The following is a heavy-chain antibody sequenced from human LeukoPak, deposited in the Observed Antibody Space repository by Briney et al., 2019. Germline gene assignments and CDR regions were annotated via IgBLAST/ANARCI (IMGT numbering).Heavy chain of an antibody. Sequence: SETLSLTCAVYGGSFSGYYWSWIRQPPGKGLEWIGEINHSGSTNYNPSLKSRVTTSVDTSKNQFSLKLSSVTAADTAVYYCARELTYADYWGQGTLVTVSS. D-gene: IGHD1-26*01. V-gene: IGHV4-34*01. CDR1: GGSFSGYY. J-gene: IGHJ4*02. CDR3: ARELTYADY. CDR2: INHSGST.